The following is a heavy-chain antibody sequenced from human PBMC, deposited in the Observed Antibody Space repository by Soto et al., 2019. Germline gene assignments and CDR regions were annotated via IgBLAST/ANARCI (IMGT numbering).Heavy chain of an antibody. V-gene: IGHV3-72*01. Sequence: EVHLVESGGGLVQPGGSLRLSCAVSGFIFSDHYMDWVRQAPGKGLEWVGRTKHKAERFATEYAASVKGRFAISRDDSKYSLYLQMDSLRTEDTAVYYCVNFISGRPSWGQGTLVTVSS. CDR1: GFIFSDHY. CDR2: TKHKAERFAT. CDR3: VNFISGRPS. D-gene: IGHD1-20*01. J-gene: IGHJ4*02.